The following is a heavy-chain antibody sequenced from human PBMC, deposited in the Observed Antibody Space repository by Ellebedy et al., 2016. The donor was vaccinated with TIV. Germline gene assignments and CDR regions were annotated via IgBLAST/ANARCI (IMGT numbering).Heavy chain of an antibody. J-gene: IGHJ3*01. CDR3: ARGLRISGDAFDV. D-gene: IGHD3-10*01. CDR2: IRIKAYGETT. Sequence: PGGSLRLSCTASGFTVGAYVLSWFRQAPGKGLEWVSYIRIKAYGETTEYAASLKDRFTFSRDDSKSIAYLQMNSLKIEDTAMYYCARGLRISGDAFDVWGQGTMVTVSS. V-gene: IGHV3-49*03. CDR1: GFTVGAYV.